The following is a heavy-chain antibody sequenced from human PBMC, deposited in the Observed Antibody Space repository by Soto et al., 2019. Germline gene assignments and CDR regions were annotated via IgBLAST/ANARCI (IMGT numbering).Heavy chain of an antibody. D-gene: IGHD1-1*01. CDR1: GFSLSTSGVG. V-gene: IGHV2-5*02. Sequence: QITLKESGPTLVKPTQTLTLTCTFSGFSLSTSGVGVGWIRQPPGKALEWLALIYWDADKRYSPSLKSRLAITXDPSKNQVVLTMTNMHPVDTATYYCAPNVHWPFFYWGQGTLVTVSS. CDR3: APNVHWPFFY. CDR2: IYWDADK. J-gene: IGHJ4*02.